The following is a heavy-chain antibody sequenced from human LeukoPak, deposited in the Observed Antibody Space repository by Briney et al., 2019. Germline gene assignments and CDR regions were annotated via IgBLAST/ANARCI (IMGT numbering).Heavy chain of an antibody. Sequence: PGGSLRLSCAASGFTFSSYAMHWVRQAPGKGLEWVTVVSYDGRNEYYADSVKGRFTISRDNSKNTLYLQMNSLRAEDTAVYYCARDSTGYGYEEWSWGQGTLVTVSS. CDR2: VSYDGRNE. J-gene: IGHJ5*02. CDR3: ARDSTGYGYEEWS. V-gene: IGHV3-30*04. D-gene: IGHD5-18*01. CDR1: GFTFSSYA.